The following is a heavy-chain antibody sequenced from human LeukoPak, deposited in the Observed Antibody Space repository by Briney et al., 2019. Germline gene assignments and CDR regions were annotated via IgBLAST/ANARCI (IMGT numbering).Heavy chain of an antibody. J-gene: IGHJ4*02. CDR1: GFTFNSYA. Sequence: GGSLRLSCAASGFTFNSYAMTWVRQAPGKGLEWVSAISGSAYITYYADSVKGRFTISRDNSKNTLYLQMNTLRAEDTGVYYCGRDRHLALYYWGQGTLVTVSS. D-gene: IGHD5-12*01. CDR3: GRDRHLALYY. CDR2: ISGSAYIT. V-gene: IGHV3-23*01.